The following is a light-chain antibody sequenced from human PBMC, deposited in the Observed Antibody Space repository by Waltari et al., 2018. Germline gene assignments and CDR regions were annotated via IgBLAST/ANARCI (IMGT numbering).Light chain of an antibody. CDR3: QQQNSYPYT. J-gene: IGKJ2*01. V-gene: IGKV1-12*01. CDR1: QGISKW. Sequence: IQMTQSPYSLSASVGARVTITCQASQGISKWLPWYQQKPGTDPILLFYAAFDLQHGVPSRFSGSGSGTDFTLSISSLQPEDFATYYCQQQNSYPYTFGQGTKVDVK. CDR2: AAF.